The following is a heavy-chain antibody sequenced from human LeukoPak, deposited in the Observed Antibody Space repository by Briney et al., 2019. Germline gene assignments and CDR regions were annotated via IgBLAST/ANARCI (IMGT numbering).Heavy chain of an antibody. Sequence: ASVKVSCKASGYTFAGYYMHWVRQAPGQGLGWMGWINPNSGGTNYAQKFQGRVTMTRDTSISTAYMELSRLRSDDTAVYYCARDLYGGNSPYYYYYGMDVWGQGTTVTVSS. J-gene: IGHJ6*02. CDR1: GYTFAGYY. CDR2: INPNSGGT. D-gene: IGHD4-23*01. V-gene: IGHV1-2*02. CDR3: ARDLYGGNSPYYYYYGMDV.